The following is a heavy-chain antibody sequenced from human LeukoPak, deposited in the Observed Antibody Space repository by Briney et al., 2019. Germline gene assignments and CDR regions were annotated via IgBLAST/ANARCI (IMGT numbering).Heavy chain of an antibody. Sequence: PSETLSLTCTVSGGSISVYYWSWIRQPPGKGLEWIGYIYYSGSTNYNPSLKSRVTISVDTAKNQFSLQLSSVTAADTAVYYCARVITVNSYYYDGMDVWGQGTTVTVSS. CDR2: IYYSGST. CDR1: GGSISVYY. CDR3: ARVITVNSYYYDGMDV. V-gene: IGHV4-59*08. D-gene: IGHD4-17*01. J-gene: IGHJ6*02.